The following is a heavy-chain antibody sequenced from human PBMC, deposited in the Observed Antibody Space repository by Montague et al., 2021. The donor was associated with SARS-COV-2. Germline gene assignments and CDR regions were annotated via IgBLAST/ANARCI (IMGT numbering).Heavy chain of an antibody. D-gene: IGHD3-9*01. CDR1: GDSITCGDCY. J-gene: IGHJ4*02. CDR3: AVVDILTGYSLNY. V-gene: IGHV4-39*01. Sequence: SETLSLTCSVSGDSITCGDCYWTWIRQHPGKGLEWIGGIYHTGRTYNNPSLKSRVTLSVDTSRNQFSLKVSSVTAAETAMYYCAVVDILTGYSLNYWGQGTLVTVSS. CDR2: IYHTGRT.